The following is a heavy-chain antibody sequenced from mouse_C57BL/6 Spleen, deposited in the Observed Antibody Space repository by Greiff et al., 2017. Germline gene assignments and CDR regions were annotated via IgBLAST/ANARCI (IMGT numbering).Heavy chain of an antibody. Sequence: VKLQESGPGLVAPSQSLSITCTVSGFSLTSYAISWVRQPPGKGLEWLGVIWTGGGTNYNSALKSRLSISKDNSKSQVFLKMNSLQTDDTARYYCARNDYYGSSYAMDYWGQGTSVTVSS. J-gene: IGHJ4*01. V-gene: IGHV2-9-1*01. CDR3: ARNDYYGSSYAMDY. CDR1: GFSLTSYA. D-gene: IGHD1-1*01. CDR2: IWTGGGT.